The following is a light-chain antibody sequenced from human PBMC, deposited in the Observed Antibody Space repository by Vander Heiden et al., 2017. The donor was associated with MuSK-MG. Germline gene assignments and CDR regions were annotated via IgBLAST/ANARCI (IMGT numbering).Light chain of an antibody. CDR2: GAS. CDR3: QQDNKWPLT. Sequence: EIVMTQSPATLSVSPGDRATLSCRASQSVSSNLAWYQQKPGQAPRLVIYGASIRATGIPARFSGSGSGTEFTLTISSLQSEDFAVYYCQQDNKWPLTFGGGTKVEIK. V-gene: IGKV3-15*01. CDR1: QSVSSN. J-gene: IGKJ4*01.